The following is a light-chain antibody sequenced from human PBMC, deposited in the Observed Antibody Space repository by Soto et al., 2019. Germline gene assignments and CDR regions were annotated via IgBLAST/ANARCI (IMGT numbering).Light chain of an antibody. Sequence: QSALPQPASVSGSPGQSITISCTGTSSDVGGYNYVSWYQQHPGKAPKLMIYDVSYRPSGVSNRFSGSKSGNMASLTISGLQAEDEADYYCSSYTSSSPVVFGGGTKLTVL. CDR3: SSYTSSSPVV. CDR2: DVS. V-gene: IGLV2-14*03. CDR1: SSDVGGYNY. J-gene: IGLJ2*01.